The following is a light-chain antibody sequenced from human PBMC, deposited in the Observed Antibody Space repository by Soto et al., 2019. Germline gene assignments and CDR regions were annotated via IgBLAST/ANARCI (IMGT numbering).Light chain of an antibody. CDR2: GAS. V-gene: IGKV3-20*01. J-gene: IGKJ2*01. CDR3: QQYISSPRT. CDR1: QSVSRNY. Sequence: IVLTQSPGTLPLSPGERATLSCRASQSVSRNYLGWYQQKPGQAPRLLIYGASSRATGIPDRFSGSGSGTDFTLTISRLEPEDFAVYYCQQYISSPRTFGQGTRLEIK.